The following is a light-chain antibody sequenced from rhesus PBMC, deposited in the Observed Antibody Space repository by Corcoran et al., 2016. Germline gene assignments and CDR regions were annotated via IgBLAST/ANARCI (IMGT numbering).Light chain of an antibody. CDR1: QIISNW. J-gene: IGKJ3*01. CDR3: LQCSVSPFT. Sequence: DIQMTQSPSSLSASEGDSVTITCRAGQIISNWLSWYQQKPGKAPNLLIYKASIFQSGVPSRFGGSGPGTDFTLTISGLQPEDFATNYCLQCSVSPFTFGPSAKLDIK. CDR2: KAS. V-gene: IGKV1-22*01.